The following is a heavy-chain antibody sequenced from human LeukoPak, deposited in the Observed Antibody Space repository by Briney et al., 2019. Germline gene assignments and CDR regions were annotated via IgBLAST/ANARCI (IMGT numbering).Heavy chain of an antibody. CDR2: IFYSEST. J-gene: IGHJ6*03. CDR3: ARGPTRYYMDV. Sequence: SETLSLTCTVSGGSTSNYYWSWIRQPPGKGLEWIGYIFYSESTNYNPSPKSRVTISIDTSKNQFSLNLSSVTAADTAVYYCARGPTRYYMDVWGKGTTVTVSS. CDR1: GGSTSNYY. V-gene: IGHV4-59*08.